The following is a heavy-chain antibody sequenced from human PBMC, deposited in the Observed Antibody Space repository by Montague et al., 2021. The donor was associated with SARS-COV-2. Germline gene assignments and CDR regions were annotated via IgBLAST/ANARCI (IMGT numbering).Heavy chain of an antibody. D-gene: IGHD3-10*01. V-gene: IGHV2-70*11. J-gene: IGHJ2*01. Sequence: PALVKPTQTLTLTCTFSGFSLSTSGICVSWIRQPPGKALEWLARXDWDDDKYYSTSLKTRLTISKDTSKNQVVLTMTNMDPVGTATYYCARTYGSGRGFDLWGRGTLVTVSS. CDR2: XDWDDDK. CDR3: ARTYGSGRGFDL. CDR1: GFSLSTSGIC.